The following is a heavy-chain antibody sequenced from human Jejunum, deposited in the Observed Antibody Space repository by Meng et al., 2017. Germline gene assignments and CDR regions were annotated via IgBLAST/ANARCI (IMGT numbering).Heavy chain of an antibody. D-gene: IGHD3-22*01. CDR2: TYYRSKWYS. CDR3: ARDESRLLRS. J-gene: IGHJ5*02. V-gene: IGHV6-1*01. Sequence: QGQLQPPGPGLVKPSQTLSLTCATSGDSVSSNSAAWNWIRQSPSRGLEWLGRTYYRSKWYSDYAVSVKSRITINTDTSKNQLSLQLNSVTPEDTAVYYCARDESRLLRSWGQGTLVTVSS. CDR1: GDSVSSNSAA.